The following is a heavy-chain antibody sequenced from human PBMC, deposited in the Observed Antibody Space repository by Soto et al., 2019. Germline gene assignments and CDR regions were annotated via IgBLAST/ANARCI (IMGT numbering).Heavy chain of an antibody. V-gene: IGHV1-18*01. J-gene: IGHJ3*01. CDR2: ISAHTGSS. CDR1: GYTFTSSG. D-gene: IGHD3-22*01. CDR3: ARAFFYQGSDSRWYSFDAVDF. Sequence: QVQLVQSGAEVKKPGASVKVSCKASGYTFTSSGMSWVRQAPGQGLEWMGWISAHTGSSEYAQRFQGRVTMTTYRSTSTAYMELRSLRSDDTAVYYCARAFFYQGSDSRWYSFDAVDFWGPGTLVTVSS.